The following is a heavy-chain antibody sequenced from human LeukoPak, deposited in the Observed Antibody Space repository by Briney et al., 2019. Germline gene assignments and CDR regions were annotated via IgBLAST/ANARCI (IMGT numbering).Heavy chain of an antibody. CDR1: GFTFSSYS. CDR2: ISSSSSYI. J-gene: IGHJ3*02. V-gene: IGHV3-21*01. CDR3: ARDFKAYYDILTGFGDAFDI. Sequence: GGSLRLSCAASGFTFSSYSMNWVRQAPGKGLEWVSSISSSSSYIYYADSVKGRFTISRDNAKNSLYLQMNSLRAEDTAVYYCARDFKAYYDILTGFGDAFDIWGQGTMVTVSS. D-gene: IGHD3-9*01.